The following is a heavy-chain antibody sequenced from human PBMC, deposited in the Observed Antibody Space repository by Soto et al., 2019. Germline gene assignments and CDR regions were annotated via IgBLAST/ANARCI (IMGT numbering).Heavy chain of an antibody. CDR1: GFTVSSNY. J-gene: IGHJ4*02. Sequence: GGSLRLSCAASGFTVSSNYMSWVRQAPGKGLEWVSVIYSGGSTYYADSVKGRFTISRDNSKNTLYPQMNSLRAEDTAVYYCARESGRIPGAYWGQGTLVTVS. CDR2: IYSGGST. V-gene: IGHV3-66*01. CDR3: ARESGRIPGAY. D-gene: IGHD3-10*01.